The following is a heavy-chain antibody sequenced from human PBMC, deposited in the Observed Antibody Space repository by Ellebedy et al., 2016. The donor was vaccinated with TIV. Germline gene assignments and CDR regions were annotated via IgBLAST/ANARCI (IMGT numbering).Heavy chain of an antibody. CDR2: ISPNSGDT. CDR1: RYTFTAYY. D-gene: IGHD3-10*01. Sequence: AASVKVSCKTTRYTFTAYYIHWARQAPRQGLEWVGWISPNSGDTSYAQKLQGRVTMTGDTSISTAYMELSRLIFDDTAVYYCARGGVRGNNPFDYWGQGTLVTVSS. CDR3: ARGGVRGNNPFDY. J-gene: IGHJ4*02. V-gene: IGHV1-2*02.